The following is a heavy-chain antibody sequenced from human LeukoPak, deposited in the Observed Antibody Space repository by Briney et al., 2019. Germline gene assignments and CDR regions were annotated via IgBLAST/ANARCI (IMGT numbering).Heavy chain of an antibody. V-gene: IGHV4-39*07. CDR3: ARDRGSSSWKPGVWFDP. CDR2: IYYSGST. CDR1: GGSISSSSYY. J-gene: IGHJ5*02. D-gene: IGHD6-13*01. Sequence: SETLSLTCTVSGGSISSSSYYWGWIRQPPGKGLEWIGSIYYSGSTYYNPSLKSRVTISVDTSKNQFSLKLSSVTAADTAVYYCARDRGSSSWKPGVWFDPWGQGTLVTVSS.